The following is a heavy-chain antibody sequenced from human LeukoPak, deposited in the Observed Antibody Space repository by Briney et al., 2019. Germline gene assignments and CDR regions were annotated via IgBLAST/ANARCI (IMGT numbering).Heavy chain of an antibody. CDR2: IYYSGST. V-gene: IGHV4-59*08. CDR1: GGSISSYY. J-gene: IGHJ6*03. CDR3: VRDYYFYYMDV. Sequence: PSETLSLTCTVSGGSISSYYWSWIRQPPGKGLEWIGYIYYSGSTNYNPSLKSRVTISVDTSKNQFSLKLSSVTAADTAVYYCVRDYYFYYMDVWGNGTTVTVSS.